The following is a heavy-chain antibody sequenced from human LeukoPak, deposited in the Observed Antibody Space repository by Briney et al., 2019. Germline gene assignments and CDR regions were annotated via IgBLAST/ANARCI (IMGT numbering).Heavy chain of an antibody. CDR2: IKQDGSEK. D-gene: IGHD2-2*01. J-gene: IGHJ4*02. CDR3: ARDPLCGSSTSCISPIDY. CDR1: GFTFSSYW. V-gene: IGHV3-7*01. Sequence: GGSLRLSCAASGFTFSSYWMSWVRQAPGKGLEWVANIKQDGSEKYYVDSVKGRFTISRDNAKNSLYLQMNSLRAEDTAVYYCARDPLCGSSTSCISPIDYWGQGTLVTVSS.